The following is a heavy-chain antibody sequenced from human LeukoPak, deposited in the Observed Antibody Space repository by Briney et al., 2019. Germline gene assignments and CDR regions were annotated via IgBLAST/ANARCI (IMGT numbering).Heavy chain of an antibody. CDR1: GFTFSSYG. V-gene: IGHV3-30*02. CDR3: AKVTGGVATGPFDY. Sequence: GGSLRLSCAASGFTFSSYGMHWVRQAPGKGLEWVAFIRYDGSIKYYADSVKGRFTISRDNPKNTLYLQMNSLRTEDTAIYYCAKVTGGVATGPFDYWGQGTLVTVSS. CDR2: IRYDGSIK. D-gene: IGHD3-3*01. J-gene: IGHJ4*02.